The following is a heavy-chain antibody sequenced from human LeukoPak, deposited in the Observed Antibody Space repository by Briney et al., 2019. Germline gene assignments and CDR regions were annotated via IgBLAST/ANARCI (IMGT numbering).Heavy chain of an antibody. Sequence: GGSLRLSCAASGFTFSSYAMSWVRQAPGKGLEWVSAISGSGGSTYYADSVKGRFTISRDNSKNTLYLQMNSLRAEDTAVYYCAKDQVSWIQLWSQNDAFDIWGQGTTITVSS. CDR1: GFTFSSYA. CDR2: ISGSGGST. CDR3: AKDQVSWIQLWSQNDAFDI. V-gene: IGHV3-23*01. D-gene: IGHD5-18*01. J-gene: IGHJ3*02.